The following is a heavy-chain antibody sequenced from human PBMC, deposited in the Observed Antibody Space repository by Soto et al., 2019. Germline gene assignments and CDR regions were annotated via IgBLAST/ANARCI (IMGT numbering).Heavy chain of an antibody. V-gene: IGHV3-30-3*01. CDR1: GSSFRTYP. D-gene: IGHD6-19*01. J-gene: IGHJ4*02. Sequence: GGSLRLSCVDSGSSFRTYPMHWVRQAPGKGLEWVALISYDGSSEAYGESVRDRFTVSRDNSKNTLYLQLNSLRPEDTAVYYCATSSGYLNYFDYWGQGTLVTVSS. CDR3: ATSSGYLNYFDY. CDR2: ISYDGSSE.